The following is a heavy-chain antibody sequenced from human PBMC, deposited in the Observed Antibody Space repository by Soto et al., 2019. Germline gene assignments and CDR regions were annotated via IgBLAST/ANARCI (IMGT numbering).Heavy chain of an antibody. CDR2: IDPSDSYT. J-gene: IGHJ5*02. CDR3: ARHVDYYGSGSTWFDP. CDR1: GYSFTSYW. Sequence: RGESLKISCKGSGYSFTSYWISWVRQMPGKGLEWMGRIDPSDSYTNYSPSFQGHVTISADKSISTAYLQWSSLKASDTAMYYCARHVDYYGSGSTWFDPWGQGTLVTVSS. V-gene: IGHV5-10-1*01. D-gene: IGHD3-10*01.